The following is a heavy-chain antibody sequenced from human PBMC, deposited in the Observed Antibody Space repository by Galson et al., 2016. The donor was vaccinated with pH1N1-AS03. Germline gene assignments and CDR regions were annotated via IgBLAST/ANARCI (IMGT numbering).Heavy chain of an antibody. CDR3: ARPAHYDSSGRDALDV. D-gene: IGHD3-22*01. CDR2: IFPGDSDT. CDR1: GYGFNGYW. Sequence: QSGAEVKKPGDSLKISCKSSGYGFNGYWTGWVRQMPGKGLEWMGIIFPGDSDTRYSPSFQGQVTISADKSTRTTYLQWRSLKASDTAIYYCARPAHYDSSGRDALDVWGHGTVVTVSS. V-gene: IGHV5-51*03. J-gene: IGHJ3*01.